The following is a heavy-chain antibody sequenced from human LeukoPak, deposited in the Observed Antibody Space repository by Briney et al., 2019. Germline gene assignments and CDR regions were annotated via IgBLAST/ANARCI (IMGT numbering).Heavy chain of an antibody. CDR3: AKGSGVVVVAAITFDY. Sequence: PGGSLRLSCAASGFTFSSYATSWVRQAPGKGREWVSAISGSGGSTYYADSVKGRFTISRDNSKNTLYLQMNSLRAEDTAVYYCAKGSGVVVVAAITFDYWGQGTLVTVSS. V-gene: IGHV3-23*01. CDR2: ISGSGGST. D-gene: IGHD2-15*01. J-gene: IGHJ4*02. CDR1: GFTFSSYA.